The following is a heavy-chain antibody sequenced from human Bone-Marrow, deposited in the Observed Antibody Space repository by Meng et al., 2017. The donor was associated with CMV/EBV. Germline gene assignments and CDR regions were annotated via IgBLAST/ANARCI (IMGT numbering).Heavy chain of an antibody. CDR3: ARPFYVDSSGYFFDY. CDR1: GFSLSTRRVG. V-gene: IGHV2-5*01. D-gene: IGHD3-22*01. Sequence: SGPTLVKPTQTLTLTCTFSGFSLSTRRVGVGWIRQPPGKALEWLALIYWNDPKPYSPSLKSRLTITKDTSKNHVVLTITNMDPVDTATYYCARPFYVDSSGYFFDYWGQGTLVTVSS. CDR2: IYWNDPK. J-gene: IGHJ4*02.